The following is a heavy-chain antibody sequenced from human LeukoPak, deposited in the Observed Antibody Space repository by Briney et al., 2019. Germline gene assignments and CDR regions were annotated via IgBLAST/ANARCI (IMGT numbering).Heavy chain of an antibody. Sequence: SETLSLTCTVSGGSISSSTYYWGWIRQPPGKGLEWIGSGYYSGSTYYNPSLKSRVTMSIVTSKNQCSLELSSVTAADTAVYYCSSWDINSAVEGWFDPWGQGTLVTVSS. J-gene: IGHJ5*02. CDR2: GYYSGST. V-gene: IGHV4-39*07. D-gene: IGHD2-15*01. CDR1: GGSISSSTYY. CDR3: SSWDINSAVEGWFDP.